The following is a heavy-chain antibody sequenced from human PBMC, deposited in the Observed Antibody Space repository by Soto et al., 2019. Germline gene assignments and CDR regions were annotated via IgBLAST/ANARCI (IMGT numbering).Heavy chain of an antibody. CDR2: IYPGDSDT. D-gene: IGHD1-1*01. V-gene: IGHV5-51*01. CDR1: GYSFISYW. J-gene: IGHJ6*02. Sequence: PVESLKISCNGSGYSFISYWVGWVRQMPWKGLEWMGIIYPGDSDTRYSPSFQGQVTISADKSITTAYLQWSSLKASDTAMYYCARHAFPGGGTGHGMDVWGQGTTVTVSS. CDR3: ARHAFPGGGTGHGMDV.